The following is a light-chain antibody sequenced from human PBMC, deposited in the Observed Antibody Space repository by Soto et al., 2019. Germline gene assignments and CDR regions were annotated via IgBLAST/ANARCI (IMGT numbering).Light chain of an antibody. CDR1: SSDFGGYNY. J-gene: IGLJ1*01. Sequence: QSALTQPASVSGSPGQSITISCTGTSSDFGGYNYVSWYQQHPGKAPKLMIYDVSNRPSGVSNRFSGSKSGNTASLTISGLQAEDEADYYCSSYTSSRAYVFGTGTKLTVL. V-gene: IGLV2-14*01. CDR3: SSYTSSRAYV. CDR2: DVS.